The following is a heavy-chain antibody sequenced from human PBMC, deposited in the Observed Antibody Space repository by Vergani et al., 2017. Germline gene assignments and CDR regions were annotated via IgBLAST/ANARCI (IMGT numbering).Heavy chain of an antibody. J-gene: IGHJ4*02. V-gene: IGHV3-23*01. Sequence: EVQLLESGGGSVQPGESLRLSCVAAGFRFIEHGMNWVRQAPGKGLEWVSGISGHDHRTLYSDSVKGRFIISRDDSKNTLYLQMSSLRVEDTAIYYCAELYVDDGYSPFWGQGTLVTVSS. CDR2: ISGHDHRT. CDR1: GFRFIEHG. D-gene: IGHD5-18*01. CDR3: AELYVDDGYSPF.